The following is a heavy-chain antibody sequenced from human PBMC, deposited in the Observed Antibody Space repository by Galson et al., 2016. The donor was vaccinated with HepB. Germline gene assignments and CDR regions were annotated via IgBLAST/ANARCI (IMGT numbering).Heavy chain of an antibody. V-gene: IGHV1-8*01. Sequence: SVKVSCKASGYTFTNYDITWVRQAPGQGLEWMGWMNPSSANTGYAQKFRGRVTMTRDTSISLAFMELSSLTSEDTAIYYCARGIRNLLYSDYWAQGTLVTVSS. CDR3: ARGIRNLLYSDY. D-gene: IGHD1-14*01. CDR1: GYTFTNYD. CDR2: MNPSSANT. J-gene: IGHJ4*02.